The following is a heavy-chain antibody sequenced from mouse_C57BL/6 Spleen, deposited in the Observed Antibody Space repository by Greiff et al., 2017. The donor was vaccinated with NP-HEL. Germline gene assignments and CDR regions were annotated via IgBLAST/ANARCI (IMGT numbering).Heavy chain of an antibody. CDR1: GYAFSSYW. CDR3: ARGEAQVDFDY. CDR2: IYPGDGDT. Sequence: QVQLQQSGAELVKPGASVKISCKASGYAFSSYWMNWVKQRPGKGLEWIGQIYPGDGDTNYNGKFKGKATLTADKSSSTAYMQLSSLTSEDSAVYFCARGEAQVDFDYWGQGTTLTVSS. D-gene: IGHD3-2*02. V-gene: IGHV1-80*01. J-gene: IGHJ2*01.